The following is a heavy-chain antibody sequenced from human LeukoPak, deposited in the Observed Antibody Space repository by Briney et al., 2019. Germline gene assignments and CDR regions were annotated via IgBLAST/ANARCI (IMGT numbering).Heavy chain of an antibody. D-gene: IGHD3-3*01. Sequence: SETLSLTCAVSGESFSGNFWTWIRQPPGKGLEWIGEINHSGSTNYNPSLKSRVTISVDTSKNQFSLKLSSVTAADTAVYYCAREDFWSGYKSDYWGQGTLVTVSS. J-gene: IGHJ4*02. CDR1: GESFSGNF. V-gene: IGHV4-34*01. CDR3: AREDFWSGYKSDY. CDR2: INHSGST.